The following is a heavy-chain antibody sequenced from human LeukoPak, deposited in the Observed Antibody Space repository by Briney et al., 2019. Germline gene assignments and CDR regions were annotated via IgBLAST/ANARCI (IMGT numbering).Heavy chain of an antibody. CDR2: ISGSGGST. J-gene: IGHJ4*02. CDR1: GFTFSSYT. V-gene: IGHV3-23*01. CDR3: AKDYPLDY. Sequence: QPGGYLRLSCAASGFTFSSYTMRWVRQAPGKGLEWVSAISGSGGSTYYADSVKGGFTISRDNSKNTLYLQMNTLRAEDTAVYYCAKDYPLDYWGQGALVTVSS.